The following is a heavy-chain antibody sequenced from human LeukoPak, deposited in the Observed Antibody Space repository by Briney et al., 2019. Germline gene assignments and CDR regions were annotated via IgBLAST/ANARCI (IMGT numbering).Heavy chain of an antibody. J-gene: IGHJ4*02. Sequence: SETLSLTCTVSGFSFSSYYLSWIRQPPGKGLEWIGYIYYSGSTNYNPAPEKRVTISVDTSKNQFSLKLSCVTAADTAVYYCARGYSGYDHTFDYWGQGTLVTVSS. CDR1: GFSFSSYY. D-gene: IGHD5-12*01. CDR2: IYYSGST. CDR3: ARGYSGYDHTFDY. V-gene: IGHV4-59*01.